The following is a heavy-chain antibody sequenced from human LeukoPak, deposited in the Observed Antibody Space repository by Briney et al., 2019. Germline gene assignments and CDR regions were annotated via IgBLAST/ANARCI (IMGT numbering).Heavy chain of an antibody. D-gene: IGHD1-7*01. CDR2: TYYRSKWCN. J-gene: IGHJ3*02. V-gene: IGHV6-1*01. CDR1: GDSVSSNSAA. CDR3: AKSSLYNWNYGDAFDI. Sequence: SQTLSLTCAISGDSVSSNSAAWNWIRQSPSRGLEWLGGTYYRSKWCNDYAVSVKSRITINPDTSKNQFSLQLNSVTPEDTAVYYCAKSSLYNWNYGDAFDIWGQGTMVTVSS.